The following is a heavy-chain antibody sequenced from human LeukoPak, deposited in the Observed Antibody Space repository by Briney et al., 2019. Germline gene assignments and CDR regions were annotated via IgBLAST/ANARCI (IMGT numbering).Heavy chain of an antibody. CDR2: IYHSGST. J-gene: IGHJ4*02. Sequence: SETLSLTCAVSGGSISSGGYSWSWIRQPPGKGLEWIGYIYHSGSTYYTPSLKSRVTISVDRSKNQFSLKLSSVTAEDTAVYYCARVGCSSTSCLDYWGQGTLVTVSS. CDR1: GGSISSGGYS. V-gene: IGHV4-30-2*01. D-gene: IGHD2-2*01. CDR3: ARVGCSSTSCLDY.